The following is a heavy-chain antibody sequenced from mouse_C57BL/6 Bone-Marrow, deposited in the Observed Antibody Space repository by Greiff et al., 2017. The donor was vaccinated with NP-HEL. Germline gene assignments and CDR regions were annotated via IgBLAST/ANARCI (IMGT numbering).Heavy chain of an antibody. CDR3: ARRASNCEHWYFDV. CDR1: GYAFSSSW. D-gene: IGHD4-1*01. J-gene: IGHJ1*03. V-gene: IGHV1-82*01. CDR2: IYPGDGDT. Sequence: QVQLQQSGPELVKPGASVKISCKASGYAFSSSWMNWVKQRPGKGLEWIGRIYPGDGDTNYNGKFKGKATLTADKSSSTAYMQLSSLTSEDSAVYFCARRASNCEHWYFDVWGTGTTVTVSS.